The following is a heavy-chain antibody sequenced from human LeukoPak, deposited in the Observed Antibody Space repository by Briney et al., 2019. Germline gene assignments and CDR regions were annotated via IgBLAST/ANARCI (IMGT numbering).Heavy chain of an antibody. J-gene: IGHJ5*02. D-gene: IGHD6-6*01. CDR2: ISAYNGNT. Sequence: ASVKVSCKASGYTFTSYGISWVRQAPGQGLEWMGWISAYNGNTNYAQKLQGRVTMTTDTSTSTAYMELRSPRSDDTAVYYCARGRQLVPNNWFDPWGQGTLVTVSS. CDR1: GYTFTSYG. V-gene: IGHV1-18*01. CDR3: ARGRQLVPNNWFDP.